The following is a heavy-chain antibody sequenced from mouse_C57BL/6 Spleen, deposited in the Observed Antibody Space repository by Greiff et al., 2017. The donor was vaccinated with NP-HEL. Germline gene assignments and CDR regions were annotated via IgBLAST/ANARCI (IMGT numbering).Heavy chain of an antibody. Sequence: QVQLQQSGAELVRPGTSVKVSCKASGYAFTNYLIEWVKQRPGQGLEWIGVINPGSGGTNYNEKFKGKATLTADKSSSTAYMQLSSLTSEDSAVYFCAREDGNYLFAYWGQGTLVTVSA. J-gene: IGHJ3*01. CDR1: GYAFTNYL. CDR2: INPGSGGT. CDR3: AREDGNYLFAY. D-gene: IGHD2-1*01. V-gene: IGHV1-54*01.